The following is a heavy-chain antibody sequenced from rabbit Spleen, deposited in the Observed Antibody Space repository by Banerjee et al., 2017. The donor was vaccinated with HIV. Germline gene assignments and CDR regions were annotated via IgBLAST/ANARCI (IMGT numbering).Heavy chain of an antibody. CDR3: ARDTGSSFSSYGMDL. J-gene: IGHJ6*01. CDR2: IYGGNNDNS. D-gene: IGHD8-1*01. V-gene: IGHV1S45*01. CDR1: GFSFSSAYY. Sequence: QEQLVESGGGLVQPGGSLKLSCKASGFSFSSAYYMCWVRQAPGKGLEWIGCIYGGNNDNSYYANWAKGRFTISKTSSTTVTLQMTSLTVADTATYFCARDTGSSFSSYGMDLWGPGTLVTVS.